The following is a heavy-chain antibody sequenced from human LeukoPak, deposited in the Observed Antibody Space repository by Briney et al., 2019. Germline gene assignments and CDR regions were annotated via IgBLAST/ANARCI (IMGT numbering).Heavy chain of an antibody. CDR3: AREGFRYSYGSDY. D-gene: IGHD5-18*01. V-gene: IGHV4-39*07. J-gene: IGHJ4*02. CDR1: GGSISSSRYY. Sequence: SETLSLTCTVSGGSISSSRYYWGWIRQPPGKGLEWIGSIYYSGSTYYNPSLKSRVTISVDTSKNQFSLKLSSVTAADTAVYYCAREGFRYSYGSDYWGQGTLVTVSS. CDR2: IYYSGST.